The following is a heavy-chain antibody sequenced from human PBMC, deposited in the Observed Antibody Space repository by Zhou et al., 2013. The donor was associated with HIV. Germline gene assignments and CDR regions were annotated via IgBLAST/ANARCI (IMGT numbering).Heavy chain of an antibody. D-gene: IGHD7-27*01. Sequence: QVQLVQSGAEVKRPGSSVKVSCKVSGGNFSTSAISWVRQAPGQGLEWMGGIIPMSTTTTYSQRFQGRVTITSDKSASTAYMELRNLKSEDTAVYYCARAESLSGAVDYWGQGTLVTVSS. CDR1: GGNFSTSA. J-gene: IGHJ4*02. CDR3: ARAESLSGAVDY. V-gene: IGHV1-69*14. CDR2: IIPMSTTT.